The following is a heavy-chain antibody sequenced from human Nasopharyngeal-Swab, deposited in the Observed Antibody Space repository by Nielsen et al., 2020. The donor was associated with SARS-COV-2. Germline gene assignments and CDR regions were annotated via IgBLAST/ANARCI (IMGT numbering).Heavy chain of an antibody. J-gene: IGHJ4*02. Sequence: SETLSLTYTVSGGSISSYYWSWIRQPPGKGLEWIGYIYYSGSTNYNPSLKSRVTISVDTSKNQFSLKLSSVTAADTAVYYCARATSGSYYPFDYWGQGTLVTVSS. CDR2: IYYSGST. D-gene: IGHD1-26*01. CDR1: GGSISSYY. V-gene: IGHV4-59*01. CDR3: ARATSGSYYPFDY.